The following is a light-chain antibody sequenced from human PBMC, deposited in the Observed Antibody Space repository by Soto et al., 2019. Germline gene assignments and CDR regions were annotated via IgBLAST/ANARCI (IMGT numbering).Light chain of an antibody. Sequence: DIQMTQSPSTLSASVGDRVTITCRASQSISSWLAWYQQKPGKAPKLLIYDASSLESGVPSRFSGSGSGTEFTRTIISLQPDDFATYYCQQGTFGQGTKVEIK. J-gene: IGKJ1*01. CDR3: QQGT. CDR2: DAS. V-gene: IGKV1-5*01. CDR1: QSISSW.